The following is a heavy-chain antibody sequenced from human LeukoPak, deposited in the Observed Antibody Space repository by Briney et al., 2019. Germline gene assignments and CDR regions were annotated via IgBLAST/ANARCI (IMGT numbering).Heavy chain of an antibody. Sequence: PGGSLRLSCAASGFTFSSYSMNWVRQAPGKGLEWVSSISSSSSYIYYADSVKGRFTISRDNAKNSLYLQMDSLRAEDTAVYYCASPPIVVVPAAMVGDGYPYYYGMDVWGQGTTVTVSS. CDR2: ISSSSSYI. CDR1: GFTFSSYS. D-gene: IGHD2-2*01. J-gene: IGHJ6*02. V-gene: IGHV3-21*01. CDR3: ASPPIVVVPAAMVGDGYPYYYGMDV.